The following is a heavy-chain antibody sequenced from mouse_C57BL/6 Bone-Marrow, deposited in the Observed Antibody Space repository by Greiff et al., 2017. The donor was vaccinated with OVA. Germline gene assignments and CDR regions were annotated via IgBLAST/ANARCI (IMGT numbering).Heavy chain of an antibody. V-gene: IGHV14-4*01. CDR2: IDPENGDT. CDR1: GFNIKDDY. D-gene: IGHD1-1*01. J-gene: IGHJ4*01. CDR3: TTEFITTVVRDAMDY. Sequence: EVQLQQSGAELVRPGASVKLSCTASGFNIKDDYMPWVKQRPEQGLEWIGWIDPENGDTEYASKFQGKATITADTSSNTAYLQLISLTSEDTAVYYCTTEFITTVVRDAMDYWGQGTSVTVSS.